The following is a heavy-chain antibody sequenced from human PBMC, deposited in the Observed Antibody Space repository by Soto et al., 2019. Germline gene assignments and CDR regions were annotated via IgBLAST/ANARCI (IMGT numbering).Heavy chain of an antibody. CDR2: IIPIFGTA. Sequence: AASVKVSCKASGGTFSSYAISWVRQAPGQGLEWMGGIIPIFGTANYAQKFQGRVTITADESTSTAYMELSSLRSEDTAVYYCARDHTGTTGGDPMLGWFDPWGQGTLVTVSS. CDR3: ARDHTGTTGGDPMLGWFDP. D-gene: IGHD1-7*01. CDR1: GGTFSSYA. V-gene: IGHV1-69*13. J-gene: IGHJ5*02.